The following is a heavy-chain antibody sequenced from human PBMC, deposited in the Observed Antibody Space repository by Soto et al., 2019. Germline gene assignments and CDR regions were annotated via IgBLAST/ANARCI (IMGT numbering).Heavy chain of an antibody. CDR1: GFTFSSYE. CDR3: ASEEVSSFDY. J-gene: IGHJ4*02. CDR2: ISSSGSTI. V-gene: IGHV3-48*03. Sequence: GGSLRLSCAASGFTFSSYEMNWVRQAPGKGLEWVSYISSSGSTIYYADSVKGRFTISRDNAKNSLYLQMNSLRAEDTAVYYCASEEVSSFDYWGQGTLVTVSS.